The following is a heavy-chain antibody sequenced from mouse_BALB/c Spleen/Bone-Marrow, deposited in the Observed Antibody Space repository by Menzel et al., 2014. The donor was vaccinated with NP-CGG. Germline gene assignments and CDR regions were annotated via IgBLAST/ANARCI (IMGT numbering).Heavy chain of an antibody. CDR1: GYTFTSYW. Sequence: QAQLKHSGAELAKPGASLKMSCKASGYTFTSYWMHWVKQRPGQGLEWIGYINPSTDYTEYNQKFKDKATLTADKSSSTAFMQLSSLTSEDSAVYYCARRAYGGSYGFAYWGQGTLVTVSA. V-gene: IGHV1-7*01. D-gene: IGHD1-1*01. CDR3: ARRAYGGSYGFAY. CDR2: INPSTDYT. J-gene: IGHJ3*01.